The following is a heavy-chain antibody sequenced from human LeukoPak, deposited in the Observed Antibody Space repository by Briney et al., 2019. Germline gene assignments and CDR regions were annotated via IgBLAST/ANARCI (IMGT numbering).Heavy chain of an antibody. V-gene: IGHV3-23*01. Sequence: PGGSLRLSCAASGFTFSSYAMSWVRQAPGKGLEWVSAISGSGGSTYYADSMKGRITISRDNSKNTLYLQMNSLRAEDTAVYYCASGSYKVDYWGQGTLVTVSS. CDR3: ASGSYKVDY. J-gene: IGHJ4*02. CDR2: ISGSGGST. D-gene: IGHD1-26*01. CDR1: GFTFSSYA.